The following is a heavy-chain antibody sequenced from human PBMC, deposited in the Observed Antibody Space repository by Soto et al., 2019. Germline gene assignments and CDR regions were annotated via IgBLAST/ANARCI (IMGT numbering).Heavy chain of an antibody. Sequence: GGSLRLSCAASGFTFTDYWTHWVRQAPGKGLVWVSRINSDGSRTSYADSVTGRFTISRDNAKNTLYLQMNCLRVEDTALYYCARETYRGFYFDYWGQGTLVTVSS. CDR1: GFTFTDYW. CDR2: INSDGSRT. V-gene: IGHV3-74*01. CDR3: ARETYRGFYFDY. D-gene: IGHD4-4*01. J-gene: IGHJ4*02.